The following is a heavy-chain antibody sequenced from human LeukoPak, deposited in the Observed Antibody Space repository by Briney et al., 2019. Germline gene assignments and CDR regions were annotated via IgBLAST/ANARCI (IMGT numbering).Heavy chain of an antibody. CDR2: ISYDGSNK. J-gene: IGHJ3*02. CDR3: ARRYYYDSSGYYMDAFDI. D-gene: IGHD3-22*01. V-gene: IGHV3-30-3*01. Sequence: GGSLRLSCAASGFIFSSYAMHWVRQAPGRGLEWVAVISYDGSNKYYADSVKGRFTISRDNSKNTLYLQMNSLRAEDTAVYYCARRYYYDSSGYYMDAFDIWGQGTMVTVSS. CDR1: GFIFSSYA.